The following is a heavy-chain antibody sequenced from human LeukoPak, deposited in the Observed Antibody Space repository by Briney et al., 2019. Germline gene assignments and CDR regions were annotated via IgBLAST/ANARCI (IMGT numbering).Heavy chain of an antibody. D-gene: IGHD4-17*01. V-gene: IGHV3-48*03. Sequence: GGSLRLSCAAFGFTFSNYEMNWVRQAPGKGLEWVSYIGSGGGSIYYADSVGGRFTISRDNAKKSVFLQMNSLRVEDKAVYYCARDDYGGTFDGFDIWGQGAMVTVSS. CDR3: ARDDYGGTFDGFDI. CDR2: IGSGGGSI. CDR1: GFTFSNYE. J-gene: IGHJ3*02.